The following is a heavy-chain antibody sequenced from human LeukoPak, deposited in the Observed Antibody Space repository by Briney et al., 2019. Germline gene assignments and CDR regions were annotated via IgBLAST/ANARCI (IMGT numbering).Heavy chain of an antibody. CDR3: AKRLESGADYYDY. CDR1: GFTFSSYS. CDR2: ISSSSSYI. Sequence: GGSLRLSCAASGFTFSSYSMNWVRQAPGKGLEWVSSISSSSSYIYYADSVKGRFTISRDNAKNSLYLQMDSLRAEDTAVYYCAKRLESGADYYDYWGQGTLVTVSS. D-gene: IGHD2/OR15-2a*01. J-gene: IGHJ4*02. V-gene: IGHV3-21*04.